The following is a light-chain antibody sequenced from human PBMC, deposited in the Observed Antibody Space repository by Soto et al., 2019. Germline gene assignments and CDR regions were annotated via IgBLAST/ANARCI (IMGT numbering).Light chain of an antibody. J-gene: IGLJ1*01. CDR2: EVS. Sequence: QSALTQPASVSGSPGQSITISCTGTSSDVVGYNYVSWYQQQSGKAPKLMIHEVSNRPSGVSNRFSGSKSGNTASLTISGLQAENEAGYYCSSYTSSRAYVFGIGTKLTVL. V-gene: IGLV2-14*01. CDR1: SSDVVGYNY. CDR3: SSYTSSRAYV.